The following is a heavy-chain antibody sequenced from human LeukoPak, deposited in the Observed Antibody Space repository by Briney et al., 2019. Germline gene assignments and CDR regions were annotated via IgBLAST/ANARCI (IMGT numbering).Heavy chain of an antibody. CDR1: GGSFSGYY. V-gene: IGHV4-34*01. J-gene: IGHJ3*02. CDR2: INHSGST. CDR3: ARVYLANDAFDI. Sequence: KPSETLSLTCAVYGGSFSGYYWSWIRQPPGKGLEWIGEINHSGSTDYNPSLKSRVTISVDTSKNQFSLKLSSVTAADTAVYYCARVYLANDAFDIWGQGTMVTVSS. D-gene: IGHD2/OR15-2a*01.